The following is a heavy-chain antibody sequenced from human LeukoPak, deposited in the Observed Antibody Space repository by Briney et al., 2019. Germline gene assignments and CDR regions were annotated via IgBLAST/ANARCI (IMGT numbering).Heavy chain of an antibody. V-gene: IGHV1-2*04. CDR3: ARAPYGSGSYYYYFDY. D-gene: IGHD3-10*01. Sequence: ASVKVSCKASGCTFTGYYMHWVRLAPGQGLEWMGWINPNSGGTNYAQKFQGWVTMTRDTSISTAYMELSRLRSDDTAVYYCARAPYGSGSYYYYFDYWGQGTLVTVSS. CDR1: GCTFTGYY. J-gene: IGHJ4*02. CDR2: INPNSGGT.